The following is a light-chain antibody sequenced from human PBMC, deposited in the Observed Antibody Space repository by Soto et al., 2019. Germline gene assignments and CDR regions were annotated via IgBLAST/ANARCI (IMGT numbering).Light chain of an antibody. J-gene: IGKJ2*01. CDR2: SAS. Sequence: DIPMTQSPSSLSASVRDRVTITCRASQSIGTLLNWYHQKPGKAPKLLIYSASGLQTGVPSRFSGSGSGTDFTLTINSLQPEDFATYYCQQSYSIPYTFGQGTKLEIK. CDR1: QSIGTL. V-gene: IGKV1-39*01. CDR3: QQSYSIPYT.